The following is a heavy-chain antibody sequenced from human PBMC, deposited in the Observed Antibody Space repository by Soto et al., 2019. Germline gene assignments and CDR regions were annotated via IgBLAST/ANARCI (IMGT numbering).Heavy chain of an antibody. V-gene: IGHV5-51*01. CDR1: GYSFTSYW. CDR2: IYPGDSDT. CDR3: ARHAHSSSYYYYYYMDV. D-gene: IGHD6-6*01. Sequence: LGESLKISCKGSGYSFTSYWIGWVRQMPGKGLEWMGIIYPGDSDTRYSPSFQGQVTISADKSISTAYLQWSSLKASDTAMYYCARHAHSSSYYYYYYMDVWGKGTTVTVSS. J-gene: IGHJ6*03.